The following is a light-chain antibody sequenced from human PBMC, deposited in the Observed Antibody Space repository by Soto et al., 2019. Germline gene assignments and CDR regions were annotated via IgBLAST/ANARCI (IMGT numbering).Light chain of an antibody. J-gene: IGLJ1*01. Sequence: QSALTQPASVSGSPGQSITISCTGTTRDVGGSNYVSWYQHHPGKAPKLMIYEVSNRPSGVSNRFSGSKSGNTASLTIAGLQAADGADYFCSSYSSSNTLYVFGTGTKLTVL. CDR2: EVS. V-gene: IGLV2-14*01. CDR1: TRDVGGSNY. CDR3: SSYSSSNTLYV.